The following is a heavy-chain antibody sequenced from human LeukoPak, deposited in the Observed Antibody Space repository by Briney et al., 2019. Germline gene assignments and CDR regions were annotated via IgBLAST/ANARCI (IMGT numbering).Heavy chain of an antibody. CDR3: ARHKQQLVLFGYSHGPFDY. D-gene: IGHD6-13*01. CDR1: GFTFSSYG. J-gene: IGHJ4*02. CDR2: IRYDGSNK. V-gene: IGHV3-30*02. Sequence: PGGSLRLSCAASGFTFSSYGMHWVRQAPGKGLEWVAFIRYDGSNKYYADSVKGRFTISRDNSKNTMYLKMTSLRAEDTALYYCARHKQQLVLFGYSHGPFDYWGQGTLVTVSS.